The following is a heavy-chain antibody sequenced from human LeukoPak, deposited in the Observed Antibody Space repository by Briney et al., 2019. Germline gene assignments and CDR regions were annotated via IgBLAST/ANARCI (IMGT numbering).Heavy chain of an antibody. J-gene: IGHJ5*02. V-gene: IGHV3-21*01. CDR2: ISSSSSYI. D-gene: IGHD6-13*01. CDR1: GFTFSSNY. CDR3: ARDRIAAKNWFDP. Sequence: GGSLRLSCAASGFTFSSNYMSWVRQAPGKGLEWVSSISSSSSYIYYADSVKGRFTISRDNAKNSLYLQMNSLRAEDTAVYHCARDRIAAKNWFDPWGQGTLVTVSS.